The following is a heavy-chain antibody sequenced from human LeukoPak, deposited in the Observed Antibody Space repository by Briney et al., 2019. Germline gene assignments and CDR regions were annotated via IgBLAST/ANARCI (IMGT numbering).Heavy chain of an antibody. V-gene: IGHV5-51*01. J-gene: IGHJ4*02. Sequence: GESLKISCQGSGFTFSSYWIGWVRQMPGKGLEWMGIIYPGDSETKYSPSFRGQVTISADKSISTVYLQWSSLKASDTAMYYCARPGWNDVDYWGQRTLVTFSS. CDR2: IYPGDSET. D-gene: IGHD1-1*01. CDR1: GFTFSSYW. CDR3: ARPGWNDVDY.